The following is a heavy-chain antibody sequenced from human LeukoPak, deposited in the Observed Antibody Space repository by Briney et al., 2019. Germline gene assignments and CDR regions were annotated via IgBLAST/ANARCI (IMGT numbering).Heavy chain of an antibody. Sequence: SETLSLTCTVSGGSMNSYFWTWIRRPPGKELGWIGYIYYSGSTNYNPSLKSRVTISVDTSKNQFSLKLSSVTAADTAVYYCARGITMVRGVLGNWFDPWGQGTLVTVSS. CDR3: ARGITMVRGVLGNWFDP. CDR1: GGSMNSYF. J-gene: IGHJ5*02. CDR2: IYYSGST. D-gene: IGHD3-10*01. V-gene: IGHV4-59*01.